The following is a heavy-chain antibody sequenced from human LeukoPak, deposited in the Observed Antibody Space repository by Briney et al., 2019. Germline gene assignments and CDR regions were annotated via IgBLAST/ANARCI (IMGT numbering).Heavy chain of an antibody. CDR3: ARRRGAHYDYVWGSYRSKYYFDY. D-gene: IGHD3-16*02. CDR2: INHSGST. J-gene: IGHJ4*02. V-gene: IGHV4-34*01. Sequence: PSETLSLTCAVYGGSFSGYYWSWIRQPPGKGLEWIGEINHSGSTNYNPSLKSRVTISVDTSKNQFSLKLSSVTAADTAVYYCARRRGAHYDYVWGSYRSKYYFDYWGQGTLVTVSS. CDR1: GGSFSGYY.